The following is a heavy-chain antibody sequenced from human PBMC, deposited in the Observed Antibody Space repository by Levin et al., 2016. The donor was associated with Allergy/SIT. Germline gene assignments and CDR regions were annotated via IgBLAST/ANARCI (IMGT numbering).Heavy chain of an antibody. Sequence: WIRQPPGKGLEWIGEINHSGSTNYNPSLKSRVTISVDTSKNQFSLKLSSVTAADTAVYYCARVGYYDFWSGYSSGMDVWGQGTTVTVSS. D-gene: IGHD3-3*01. CDR3: ARVGYYDFWSGYSSGMDV. CDR2: INHSGST. V-gene: IGHV4-34*01. J-gene: IGHJ6*02.